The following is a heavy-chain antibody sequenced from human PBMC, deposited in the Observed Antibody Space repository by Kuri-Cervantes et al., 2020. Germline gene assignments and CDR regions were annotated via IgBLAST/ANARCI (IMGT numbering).Heavy chain of an antibody. J-gene: IGHJ3*02. CDR2: IYPGDSDT. Sequence: KVSCKGSGYSFTSYWIGWVRQMPGKGLEWMGIIYPGDSDTRYSPSFQGQVTISADKSVSTAYLQWSSLKASDTAKYYCASQLRSAAFDIWGQGTMVTVSS. V-gene: IGHV5-51*01. CDR3: ASQLRSAAFDI. D-gene: IGHD3-16*01. CDR1: GYSFTSYW.